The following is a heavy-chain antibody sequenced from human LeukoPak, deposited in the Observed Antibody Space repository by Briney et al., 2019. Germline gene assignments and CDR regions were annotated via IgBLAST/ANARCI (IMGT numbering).Heavy chain of an antibody. Sequence: SQTLSLTCTVSGGSISSGGYYWSWIRQHPGKGLVWIGYIYYSGSTYYNPSLKSRVTISVDTSKNQFSLKLSSVTAADTAVYYCARVRWSRAYCGGDCYSDLVLFDYWGQGTLVTVSS. J-gene: IGHJ4*02. CDR3: ARVRWSRAYCGGDCYSDLVLFDY. CDR1: GGSISSGGYY. CDR2: IYYSGST. V-gene: IGHV4-31*03. D-gene: IGHD2-21*02.